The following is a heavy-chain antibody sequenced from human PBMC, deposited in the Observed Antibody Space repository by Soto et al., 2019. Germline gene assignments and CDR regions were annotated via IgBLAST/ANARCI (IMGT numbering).Heavy chain of an antibody. CDR3: ASGGVAGAGTYYNDF. V-gene: IGHV3-74*01. Sequence: EVQLVESGGGLVQPGGSLRLSCAASGFTFNTYWMHWVRQAPGKGLVWVSRINNDASSTSYADSVKGRLTDSRDNAKNTLYLHLYNLRAEDTAVYYCASGGVAGAGTYYNDFWGRGTLVTVSS. D-gene: IGHD3-10*01. CDR2: INNDASST. CDR1: GFTFNTYW. J-gene: IGHJ4*02.